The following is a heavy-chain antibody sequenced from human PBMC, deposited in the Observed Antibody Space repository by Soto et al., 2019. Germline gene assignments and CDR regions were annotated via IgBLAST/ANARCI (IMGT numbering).Heavy chain of an antibody. J-gene: IGHJ4*02. CDR3: ARATVAATGGFDY. Sequence: SETLSLTCAVSGGSISSSNLRNWVRQPPGKGLEWIGEIYHSGSTNSNPSLKSRVTVSVDKSKNQFSLKLSSVPAADPAVYYCARATVAATGGFDYWGQGTLVTVCS. CDR2: IYHSGST. V-gene: IGHV4-4*02. D-gene: IGHD6-19*01. CDR1: GGSISSSNL.